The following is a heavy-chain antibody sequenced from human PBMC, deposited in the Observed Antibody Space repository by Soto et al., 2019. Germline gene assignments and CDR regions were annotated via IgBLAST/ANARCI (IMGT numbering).Heavy chain of an antibody. CDR3: ASSDYGGNNWFDP. D-gene: IGHD4-17*01. V-gene: IGHV1-69*06. J-gene: IGHJ5*02. Sequence: QVQLVQSGAEVKKPGSSVKVSCKASGGTFSSYAISWVRQAPGQGLEWMGGIIPIVGTANYEQKFQGRVTITADKSTRTAYLELSSLRSEDTAVYYCASSDYGGNNWFDPWGQGTLVTVSS. CDR1: GGTFSSYA. CDR2: IIPIVGTA.